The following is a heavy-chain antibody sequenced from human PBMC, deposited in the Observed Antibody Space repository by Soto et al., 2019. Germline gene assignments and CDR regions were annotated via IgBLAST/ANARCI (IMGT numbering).Heavy chain of an antibody. CDR2: ISYDGSHK. Sequence: QVQLVESGGGVVQPGRSLRLSCTASGFTFSSYTMHWVRQAPGKGLEWVALISYDGSHKYYPDSVKGRFTISRDNSKNTLYLQMNSLTTEDTAVYYGATCIAAGGLLYYFDCWGQGTLVTVSS. J-gene: IGHJ4*02. CDR1: GFTFSSYT. V-gene: IGHV3-30-3*01. CDR3: ATCIAAGGLLYYFDC. D-gene: IGHD6-13*01.